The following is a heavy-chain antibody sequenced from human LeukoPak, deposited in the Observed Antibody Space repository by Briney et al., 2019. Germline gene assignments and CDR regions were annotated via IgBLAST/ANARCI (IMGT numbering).Heavy chain of an antibody. V-gene: IGHV3-23*01. CDR2: ISGSGNSP. CDR1: VVTFSSYA. Sequence: GGSLRLSCTASVVTFSSYAMTWVRQAPGKGLEWVADISGSGNSPNYADSVKGRFTISRDNSNNTLYLQMKTLSPEDTAEYYCAKDQRAVAGTCFDNWGQGTLVTVSS. D-gene: IGHD6-19*01. CDR3: AKDQRAVAGTCFDN. J-gene: IGHJ4*02.